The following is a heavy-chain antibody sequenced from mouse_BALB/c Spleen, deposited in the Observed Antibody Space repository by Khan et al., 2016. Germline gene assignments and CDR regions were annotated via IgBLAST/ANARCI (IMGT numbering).Heavy chain of an antibody. CDR2: IYPSDSYT. CDR3: TRSCGGFYDY. CDR1: GYIFTSYW. Sequence: QVQLQQPGAELVRPGASVKLSCKASGYIFTSYWLNWVKQRPGQGLEWIGNIYPSDSYTNYNQKFKDKAALTVDKSSSTAYMQLSSPTSEDSAVYYCTRSCGGFYDYWGQGTTLTVSS. J-gene: IGHJ2*01. D-gene: IGHD2-3*01. V-gene: IGHV1-69*02.